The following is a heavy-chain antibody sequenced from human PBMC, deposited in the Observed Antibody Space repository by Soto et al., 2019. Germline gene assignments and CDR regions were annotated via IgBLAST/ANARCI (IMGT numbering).Heavy chain of an antibody. CDR2: IYWDDDK. CDR3: AHRGPMTTVTHFDY. Sequence: QITLKESGPTLVNPTQTLTLTCTFSGFSLSTSGVGVGWIRQPPGKALEWLALIYWDDDKRYSPSLKSRLTITQDTSKNQVVLTMTNMDPVDTATYYCAHRGPMTTVTHFDYWGQGTLVTVSS. CDR1: GFSLSTSGVG. V-gene: IGHV2-5*02. J-gene: IGHJ4*02. D-gene: IGHD4-17*01.